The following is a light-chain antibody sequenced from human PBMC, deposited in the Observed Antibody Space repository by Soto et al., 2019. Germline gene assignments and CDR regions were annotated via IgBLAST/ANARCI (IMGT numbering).Light chain of an antibody. CDR2: EVT. CDR1: SSDVGGYNY. CDR3: SSYTGGNPSDV. J-gene: IGLJ1*01. Sequence: QSVLTQPRSVSGSPGQSVTISCTGTSSDVGGYNYVSWYQQHPGKAPKLMIYEVTIRPSGVSDRFSGSKSGNTASLTVSGLQAEDEADYYCSSYTGGNPSDVFGTGTKVTVL. V-gene: IGLV2-11*01.